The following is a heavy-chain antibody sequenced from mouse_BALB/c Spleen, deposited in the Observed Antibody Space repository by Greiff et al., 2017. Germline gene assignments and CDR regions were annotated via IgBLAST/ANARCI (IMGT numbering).Heavy chain of an antibody. D-gene: IGHD3-1*01. CDR2: INPSTGYT. Sequence: VKLQESGAELAKPGASVKMSCKASGYTFTSYWMHWVKQRPGQGLEWIGYINPSTGYTEYNQKFKGKATLTVDKSSSTAYMQLKSLTSEDSAVYYCARWVGSYGSGYFYFDYWGQGTTLTVSS. CDR1: GYTFTSYW. CDR3: ARWVGSYGSGYFYFDY. V-gene: IGHV1-7*01. J-gene: IGHJ2*01.